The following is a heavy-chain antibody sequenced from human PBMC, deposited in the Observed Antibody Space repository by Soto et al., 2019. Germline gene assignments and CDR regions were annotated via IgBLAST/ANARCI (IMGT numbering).Heavy chain of an antibody. CDR1: GFTFSSYW. CDR2: INSDGSST. V-gene: IGHV3-74*01. D-gene: IGHD5-18*01. CDR3: VRYIYGSAYDY. J-gene: IGHJ4*02. Sequence: GGSLRLSCAASGFTFSSYWMHWVRQAPGKGPVWVSRINSDGSSTTYADSVKGRFTISRDNAKNTLYLQMNSLRGEDTAVYYCVRYIYGSAYDYWGQGTLVTVSS.